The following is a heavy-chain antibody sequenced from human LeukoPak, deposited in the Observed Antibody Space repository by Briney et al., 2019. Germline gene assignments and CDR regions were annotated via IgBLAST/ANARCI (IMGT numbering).Heavy chain of an antibody. CDR3: AKEKNYDILTGPDY. J-gene: IGHJ4*02. CDR2: LTWNSGSI. CDR1: GFTFDDYA. D-gene: IGHD3-9*01. Sequence: GGSLRLSCAASGFTFDDYAMYWVRQAPGKGLEWVSGLTWNSGSIAYADSVKGRFTISRDNAKNSLYLQMNSLRAEDMALYYCAKEKNYDILTGPDYWGQGTLVTVSS. V-gene: IGHV3-9*03.